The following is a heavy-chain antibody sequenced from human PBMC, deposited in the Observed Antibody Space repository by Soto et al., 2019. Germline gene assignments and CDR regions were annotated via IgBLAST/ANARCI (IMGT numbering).Heavy chain of an antibody. CDR3: ARLGGAEYSSSSDDYYGMDV. D-gene: IGHD6-13*01. CDR1: GFTFSSYD. CDR2: IGTAGDT. Sequence: GGSLRLSCAASGFTFSSYDMHWVRQATGKGLEWVSAIGTAGDTYYPGSVKGRFTISRENAKNSLYLQMNSLRAEDTAVYYCARLGGAEYSSSSDDYYGMDVWGQGTTVTVSS. V-gene: IGHV3-13*01. J-gene: IGHJ6*02.